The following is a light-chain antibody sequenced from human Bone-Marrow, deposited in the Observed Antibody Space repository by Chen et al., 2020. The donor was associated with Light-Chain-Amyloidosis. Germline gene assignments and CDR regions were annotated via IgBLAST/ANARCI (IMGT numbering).Light chain of an antibody. J-gene: IGKJ4*01. CDR2: WAS. V-gene: IGKV4-1*01. CDR3: QQYYTPPLT. Sequence: DIVLTQSLASLAVSLGLGATINCKSSQRIFYTSNNENYLAWYQQKPGQPPKLLIYWASTRASGVPDRFSGSGSGTDFTLTISSLQAEDVAVYFCQQYYTPPLTFGGGTKVEI. CDR1: QRIFYTSNNENY.